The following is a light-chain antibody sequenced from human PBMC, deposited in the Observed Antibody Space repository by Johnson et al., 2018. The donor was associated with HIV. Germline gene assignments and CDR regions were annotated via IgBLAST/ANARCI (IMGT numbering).Light chain of an antibody. CDR3: GTWECSLCAYV. J-gene: IGLJ1*01. V-gene: IGLV1-51*01. CDR1: SSNIGNNY. Sequence: QSVLTQPPSVSAAPGQRVTISCSGSSSNIGNNYVSWYQHLPGTAPKLLIYDNNKRPSGIPDRFSGSKSGPSATLVITGLQPGDEADYYCGTWECSLCAYVFGTGTKVSVL. CDR2: DNN.